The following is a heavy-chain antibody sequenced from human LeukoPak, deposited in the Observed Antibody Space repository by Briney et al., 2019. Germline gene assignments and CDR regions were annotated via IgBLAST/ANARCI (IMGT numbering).Heavy chain of an antibody. D-gene: IGHD6-25*01. Sequence: GASVKVSCKASGYTFTGYYMHWVRQSPGQGPEWMGWINPNSGGTNYAQKFQGRVTMTRDTSISTAYMELSRLRSDDTAVYYCARTPLIGSVLIDYWGQGTLVTVSS. CDR3: ARTPLIGSVLIDY. V-gene: IGHV1-2*02. CDR1: GYTFTGYY. J-gene: IGHJ4*02. CDR2: INPNSGGT.